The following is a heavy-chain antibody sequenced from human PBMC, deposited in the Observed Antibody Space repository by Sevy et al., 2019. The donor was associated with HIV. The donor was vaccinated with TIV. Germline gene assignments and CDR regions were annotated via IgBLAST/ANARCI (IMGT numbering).Heavy chain of an antibody. D-gene: IGHD2-15*01. J-gene: IGHJ5*02. CDR1: GYTFTSYG. CDR3: ARDYCGGGSCYESSNWFDP. CDR2: ISAYNGNT. V-gene: IGHV1-18*01. Sequence: ASVKVSCKASGYTFTSYGISWVRQAPGQGLEWMGWISAYNGNTNYAQKLQGRVTMTTDTSTSTAYMELRSLRSDDTAVYYCARDYCGGGSCYESSNWFDPWGQGTLVTVSS.